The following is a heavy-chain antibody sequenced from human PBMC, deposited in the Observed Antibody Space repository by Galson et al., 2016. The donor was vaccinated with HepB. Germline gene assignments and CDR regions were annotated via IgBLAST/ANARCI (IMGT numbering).Heavy chain of an antibody. CDR2: MYYIGST. D-gene: IGHD6-13*01. CDR3: ARTSRWSGYLDL. CDR1: GGSISTGGYY. J-gene: IGHJ2*01. Sequence: SETLSLTCTVSGGSISTGGYYWSWIRQHPGKGLEWIGSMYYIGSTNYNPSLKSRVTTLIDTSNNQMSLKLTSVTVADTAVYYCARTSRWSGYLDLWGRGTLVTVSS. V-gene: IGHV4-61*08.